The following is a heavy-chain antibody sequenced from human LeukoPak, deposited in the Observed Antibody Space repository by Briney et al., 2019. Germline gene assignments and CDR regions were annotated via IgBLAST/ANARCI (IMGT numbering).Heavy chain of an antibody. Sequence: ASVKVSCKAFGYTFTRYYMHWVRQAPGQGPEWMGVISPSGGSTTYTQKFQGRVTLTRDMSTSTDYLELSSLRSEDTAVYYCARARDGYNYLDYWGQGTLVTVSS. D-gene: IGHD5-24*01. J-gene: IGHJ4*02. CDR1: GYTFTRYY. V-gene: IGHV1-46*01. CDR3: ARARDGYNYLDY. CDR2: ISPSGGST.